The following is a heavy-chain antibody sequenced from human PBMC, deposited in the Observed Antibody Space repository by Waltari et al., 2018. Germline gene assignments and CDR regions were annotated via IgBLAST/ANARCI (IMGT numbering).Heavy chain of an antibody. D-gene: IGHD3-10*01. J-gene: IGHJ4*02. V-gene: IGHV3-23*01. CDR1: GFTFSSYA. CDR2: ISGSGGST. Sequence: EVQLLESGGGLVQPGGSLRLSCAASGFTFSSYAMSWVHQAPGKGLEWVSAISGSGGSTYSADPVKGRLTISRDNSKNTLYLQMNSLRAEDTAVYYCAKDPLPNYYGSGSYFDYWGQGTLVTVSS. CDR3: AKDPLPNYYGSGSYFDY.